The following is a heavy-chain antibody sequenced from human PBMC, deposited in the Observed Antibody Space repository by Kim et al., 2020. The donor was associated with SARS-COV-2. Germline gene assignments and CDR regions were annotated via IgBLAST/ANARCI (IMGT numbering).Heavy chain of an antibody. D-gene: IGHD3-10*01. CDR1: GFTFSSYA. CDR3: ARNDYFNSGSSYYYGRDV. J-gene: IGHJ6*02. Sequence: GGSLRLSCTASGFTFSSYAMSWVRQAPGKGLEWVSAISDGGTRTYYADSVKGRCTISRDNSKNTLYLQMTGLRAEDTAVYYCARNDYFNSGSSYYYGRDVWGQGNTVTVSS. CDR2: ISDGGTRT. V-gene: IGHV3-23*01.